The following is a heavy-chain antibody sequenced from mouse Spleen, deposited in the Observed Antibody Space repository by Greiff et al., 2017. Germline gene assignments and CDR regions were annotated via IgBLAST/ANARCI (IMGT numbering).Heavy chain of an antibody. J-gene: IGHJ3*01. CDR2: INPYNDGT. CDR1: GYTFTSYV. D-gene: IGHD2-4*01. CDR3: ARSLPTMMTGWFAY. V-gene: IGHV1-14*01. Sequence: EVQLQQSGPELVKPGASVKMSCKASGYTFTSYVMHWVQQKPGQGLEWIGYINPYNDGTKYNEKFKGKATLTSDKSSSTAYMELSSLTSEDSAVYYCARSLPTMMTGWFAYWGQGTLVTGSA.